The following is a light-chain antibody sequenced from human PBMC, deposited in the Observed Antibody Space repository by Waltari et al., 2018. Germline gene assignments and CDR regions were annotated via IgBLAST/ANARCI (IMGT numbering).Light chain of an antibody. CDR3: QQSYSTPPRT. Sequence: DIQMTQSPSSLSASVGERVTITRRASQSIRSYLNWYEQKPEKAPKLLIYAASSLQSGVPSRFSGSGSGTDFTLTISSLQPEDFATYYCQQSYSTPPRTFGQGTRLEIK. CDR1: QSIRSY. J-gene: IGKJ5*01. V-gene: IGKV1-39*01. CDR2: AAS.